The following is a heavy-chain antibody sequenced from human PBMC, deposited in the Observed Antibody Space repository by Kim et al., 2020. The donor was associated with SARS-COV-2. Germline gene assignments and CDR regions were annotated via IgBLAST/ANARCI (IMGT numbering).Heavy chain of an antibody. Sequence: GGSLRLSCAVSGFTFSSYWMHWVRQAPGKGLVWVSSINRDGSSKSYADSVKGRLSISRDNAKNTLYLQMNSLRAGDTAVYYCARAYDGSGNFDYWGQGTPGTVSS. D-gene: IGHD3-22*01. CDR3: ARAYDGSGNFDY. J-gene: IGHJ4*02. CDR2: INRDGSSK. V-gene: IGHV3-74*01. CDR1: GFTFSSYW.